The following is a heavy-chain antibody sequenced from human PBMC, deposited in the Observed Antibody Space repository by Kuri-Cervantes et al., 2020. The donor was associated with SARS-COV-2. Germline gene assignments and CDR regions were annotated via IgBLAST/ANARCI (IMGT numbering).Heavy chain of an antibody. J-gene: IGHJ3*02. CDR2: IRDYNCNT. V-gene: IGHV1-18*04. Sequence: AAVTVSCKASGYIFTSYGNSWVRQAPGQGREWMGWIRDYNCNTNYAQKLQGRVTMTTDRYNSTAYLELKSLRSDDTAVYYFASDVRPNDCWRGYYTGGAQLGLDIWGRGTMVTVSS. CDR3: ASDVRPNDCWRGYYTGGAQLGLDI. D-gene: IGHD3-3*01. CDR1: GYIFTSYG.